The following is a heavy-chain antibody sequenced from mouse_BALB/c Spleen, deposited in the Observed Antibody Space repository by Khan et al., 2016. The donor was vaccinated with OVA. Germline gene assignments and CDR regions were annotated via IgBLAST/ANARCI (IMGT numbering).Heavy chain of an antibody. D-gene: IGHD1-1*01. V-gene: IGHV2-5*01. J-gene: IGHJ4*01. CDR3: AKKITTVDYYAMDY. CDR1: GFSLTSYG. Sequence: QVQLQQPGPGLVQPSQSLSITCTVSGFSLTSYGVHWVRQSPGKGLEWLGVIWRGGSTDYNAAFMSRLSITKDNSKSQVFFKMNSLQADDTAIYYCAKKITTVDYYAMDYWGQGTSVTASS. CDR2: IWRGGST.